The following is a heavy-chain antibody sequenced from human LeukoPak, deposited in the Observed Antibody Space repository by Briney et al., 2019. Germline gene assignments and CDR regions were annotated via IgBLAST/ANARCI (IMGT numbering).Heavy chain of an antibody. CDR1: GFTFSSYA. CDR2: ISSSSSYI. Sequence: PGGSLRLSCAASGFTFSSYAMHWVRQAPGKGLEWVSSISSSSSYIYYADSVKGRFTISRDNAKNSLYLQMNSLRAEDTAVYYCARAPPGLLWFGEILPPDYWGQGTLVTVSS. V-gene: IGHV3-21*01. CDR3: ARAPPGLLWFGEILPPDY. J-gene: IGHJ4*02. D-gene: IGHD3-10*01.